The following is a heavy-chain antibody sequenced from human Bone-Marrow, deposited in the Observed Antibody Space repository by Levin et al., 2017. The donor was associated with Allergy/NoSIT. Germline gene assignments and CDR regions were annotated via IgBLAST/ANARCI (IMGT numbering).Heavy chain of an antibody. CDR1: GYTFTGYY. V-gene: IGHV1-2*02. D-gene: IGHD2-2*01. Sequence: ASVKVSCKASGYTFTGYYMHWVRQAPGQGLERMGWINPNSGGTNYAQKFQGRVTMTRDTSISTAYMELSRLRSDDTAVYYCARGCCLGYCSSTSCYPLDYWGQGTLVTVSS. J-gene: IGHJ4*02. CDR3: ARGCCLGYCSSTSCYPLDY. CDR2: INPNSGGT.